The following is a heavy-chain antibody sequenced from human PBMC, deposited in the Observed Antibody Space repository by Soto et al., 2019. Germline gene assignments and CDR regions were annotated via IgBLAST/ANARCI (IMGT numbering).Heavy chain of an antibody. D-gene: IGHD3-10*01. V-gene: IGHV1-69*01. CDR3: ARSGAEYYYGSESFYYGMDV. Sequence: QVQLVQSGAEVKKPGSSVKVSCKASGGTFSSYAISWVRQAPGQGLEWMGGIIPIFGTANYAQKFQGRVTITADESTSTAYMELSSLRSEDTAVYYCARSGAEYYYGSESFYYGMDVWGQGTTVTVSS. CDR2: IIPIFGTA. CDR1: GGTFSSYA. J-gene: IGHJ6*02.